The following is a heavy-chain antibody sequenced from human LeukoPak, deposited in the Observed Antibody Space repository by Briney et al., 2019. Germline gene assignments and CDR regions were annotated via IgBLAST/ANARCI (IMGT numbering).Heavy chain of an antibody. CDR1: GGTFSSYA. CDR3: ARVGHCSSTSCYSGLYYFDY. Sequence: ASVKVSCKASGGTFSSYAISWVRQAPGQGLEWMGRIIPIFGIANYAQKFQGRVTITADKSTSTAYMELSSLRSEDTAVYYCARVGHCSSTSCYSGLYYFDYWGQGTLVTVSS. J-gene: IGHJ4*02. V-gene: IGHV1-69*04. D-gene: IGHD2-2*02. CDR2: IIPIFGIA.